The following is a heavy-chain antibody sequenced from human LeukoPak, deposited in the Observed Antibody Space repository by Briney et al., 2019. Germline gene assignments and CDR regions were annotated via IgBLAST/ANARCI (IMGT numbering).Heavy chain of an antibody. V-gene: IGHV1-18*01. CDR3: ARGGIVVVPAAKIWFDP. CDR1: GYTFTSYG. Sequence: ASVKVSCKASGYTFTSYGISWVRQAPGQGLEWMGWISAYNGNTNYAQKLQGRVTMTTDTSTSTAYMELRSLRSDDTAVYYCARGGIVVVPAAKIWFDPWGQGTLVTVSS. D-gene: IGHD2-2*01. CDR2: ISAYNGNT. J-gene: IGHJ5*02.